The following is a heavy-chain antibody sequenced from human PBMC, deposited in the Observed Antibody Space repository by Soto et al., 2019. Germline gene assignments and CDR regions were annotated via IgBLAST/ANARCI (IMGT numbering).Heavy chain of an antibody. Sequence: PSETLSLTCTVSGDSISGSTYYWGWIRRPPGKGLEWIGSIYHSGSAYYNPSLKSQVTISVDTSNNQFSLKMSSVTAADTALYYCARVERGTATTVVDAFDIWGPGTMVTVSS. CDR3: ARVERGTATTVVDAFDI. CDR2: IYHSGSA. J-gene: IGHJ3*02. V-gene: IGHV4-39*01. D-gene: IGHD1-1*01. CDR1: GDSISGSTYY.